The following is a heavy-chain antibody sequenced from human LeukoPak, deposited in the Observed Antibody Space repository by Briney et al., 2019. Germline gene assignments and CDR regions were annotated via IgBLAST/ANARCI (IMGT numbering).Heavy chain of an antibody. CDR3: ARDIVVVPAAIELFDY. V-gene: IGHV4-39*01. J-gene: IGHJ4*02. CDR1: GGSISSSSYY. D-gene: IGHD2-2*01. CDR2: IYYSGST. Sequence: SETLSLTCTVSGGSISSSSYYWGWIRQPPGKGLEWIGSIYYSGSTYYNPSLKSRVTISVDTSKNQFSLKLSSVTAADTAVYYCARDIVVVPAAIELFDYWGQGTWSPSPQ.